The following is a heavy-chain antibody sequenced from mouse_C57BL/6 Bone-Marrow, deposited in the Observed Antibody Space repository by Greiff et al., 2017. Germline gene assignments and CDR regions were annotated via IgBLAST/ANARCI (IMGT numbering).Heavy chain of an antibody. CDR1: GFTFSNYW. CDR2: IRLKSDNYAT. J-gene: IGHJ2*01. V-gene: IGHV6-3*01. Sequence: EVKLQESGGGLVQPGGSMKLSCVASGFTFSNYWMNWVRQSPETGLELVAQIRLKSDNYATHYAESVKGRFTISREVSKSSVYLQMNNLRAEDTGIYYCTGDYGSSYRYFDYWGQGTTLTVSS. CDR3: TGDYGSSYRYFDY. D-gene: IGHD1-1*01.